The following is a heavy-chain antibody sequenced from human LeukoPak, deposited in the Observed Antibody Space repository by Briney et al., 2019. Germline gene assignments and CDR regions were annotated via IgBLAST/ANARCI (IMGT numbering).Heavy chain of an antibody. CDR1: GFTFSSEA. V-gene: IGHV3-23*01. D-gene: IGHD6-6*01. CDR3: ARGGHTSSSWRNFFDH. J-gene: IGHJ4*02. Sequence: PGGSLRLSCAVSGFTFSSEAMGWVRQLPGGGLEWVSTISPAGGTTYYADFVKGRFTLSRDNSKNTVYLQMHSLRAEDTAVYYCARGGHTSSSWRNFFDHWGQGTLVTVSS. CDR2: ISPAGGTT.